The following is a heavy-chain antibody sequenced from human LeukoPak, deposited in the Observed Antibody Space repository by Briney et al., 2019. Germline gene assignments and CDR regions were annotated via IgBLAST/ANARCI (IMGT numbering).Heavy chain of an antibody. J-gene: IGHJ6*03. Sequence: PSETLSLTCTVSGGSISSYYWSWIRQPPGKGLEWVGYIYYSGSTYYNSSLKSRVTISVDTSKSQFSLKLSSVTAADTAVYYCARDGGGAKSSHGRYYMDVWGKGTTVTVSS. D-gene: IGHD6-13*01. CDR3: ARDGGGAKSSHGRYYMDV. CDR1: GGSISSYY. CDR2: IYYSGST. V-gene: IGHV4-59*12.